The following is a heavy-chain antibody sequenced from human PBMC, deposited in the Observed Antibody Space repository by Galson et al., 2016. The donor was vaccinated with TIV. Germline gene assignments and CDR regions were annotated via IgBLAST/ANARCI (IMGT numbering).Heavy chain of an antibody. CDR1: GGTFSSYA. D-gene: IGHD3-10*01. Sequence: SVKVSCKASGGTFSSYALSWVRQAPGQGLEVMGRIIPILGSSDYAQRFQGRVTITADASTSTVYMELRSLRSEDTAMYYCARVRFGELSGYYYYMDVWGKGTTVTVSS. J-gene: IGHJ6*03. CDR3: ARVRFGELSGYYYYMDV. CDR2: IIPILGSS. V-gene: IGHV1-69*13.